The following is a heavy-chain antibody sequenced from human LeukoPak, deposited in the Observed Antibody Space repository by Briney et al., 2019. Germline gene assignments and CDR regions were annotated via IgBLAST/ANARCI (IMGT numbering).Heavy chain of an antibody. CDR2: MNPNSGNT. CDR1: GYTFTSYD. CDR3: ARDWELLRFQH. J-gene: IGHJ1*01. D-gene: IGHD1-26*01. V-gene: IGHV1-8*01. Sequence: GAPVKVSCKASGYTFTSYDINWVRQATGQGLEWMGWMNPNSGNTGYAHKFQGRVTMTRNTSISTAYMELSSLRSEDTAVYYCARDWELLRFQHWGQGTLVTVSS.